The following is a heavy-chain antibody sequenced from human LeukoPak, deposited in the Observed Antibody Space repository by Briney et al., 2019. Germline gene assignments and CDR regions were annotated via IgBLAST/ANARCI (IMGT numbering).Heavy chain of an antibody. CDR2: INPNSGGT. Sequence: GASVKVSCKASGYTFTGYYMHWVRQAPGQGLEWMEWINPNSGGTNYAQKFQGRVTMTRDTSISTAYMELSRLRSDDTAVYYCARDLEYYYDSSGSSDAFDIWGQGTMVTVSS. CDR3: ARDLEYYYDSSGSSDAFDI. V-gene: IGHV1-2*02. D-gene: IGHD3-22*01. J-gene: IGHJ3*02. CDR1: GYTFTGYY.